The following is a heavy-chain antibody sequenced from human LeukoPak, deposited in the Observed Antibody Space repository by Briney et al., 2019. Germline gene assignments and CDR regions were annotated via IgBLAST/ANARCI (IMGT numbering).Heavy chain of an antibody. D-gene: IGHD4-23*01. CDR3: ATDRWRGLYNWFDP. V-gene: IGHV1-24*01. Sequence: ASVKVSCKVSRYTLTEVSMHWVRQAPGKGLECRGGFDPEDGETIYAQKFQGRVTMTEDTSTDTAYMELSSLRSEDTAVYYCATDRWRGLYNWFDPWGQGALVTVSS. CDR2: FDPEDGET. CDR1: RYTLTEVS. J-gene: IGHJ5*02.